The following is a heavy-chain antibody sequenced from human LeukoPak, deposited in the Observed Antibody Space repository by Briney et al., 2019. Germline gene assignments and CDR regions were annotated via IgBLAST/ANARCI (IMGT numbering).Heavy chain of an antibody. Sequence: ASVKVSCKVSVYPLTELSMHWLRQAPGQGLELMGGFDPEDGETIYEKKFQGRVTMTEDTSTDTAYMELSCVRSEDTAVYYCATDPYGTSGYYYYYFYCWGQGTLVTVSS. CDR1: VYPLTELS. CDR3: ATDPYGTSGYYYYYFYC. CDR2: FDPEDGET. D-gene: IGHD3-22*01. V-gene: IGHV1-24*01. J-gene: IGHJ4*02.